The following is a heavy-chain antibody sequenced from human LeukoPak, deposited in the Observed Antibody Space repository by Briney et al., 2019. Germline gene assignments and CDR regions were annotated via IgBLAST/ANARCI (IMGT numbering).Heavy chain of an antibody. CDR2: IWYDGSNK. D-gene: IGHD2-2*02. CDR1: GFTFSSYG. V-gene: IGHV3-33*01. CDR3: AREGGEVVVPAAILRIFDY. J-gene: IGHJ4*02. Sequence: GGSLRLSCAASGFTFSSYGMHWVRQAPGKGLEWVAVIWYDGSNKYYADSVKGRFTISRDNSKNTLYLQMNSLRAEDTAVYYCAREGGEVVVPAAILRIFDYWGQGTLVTVSS.